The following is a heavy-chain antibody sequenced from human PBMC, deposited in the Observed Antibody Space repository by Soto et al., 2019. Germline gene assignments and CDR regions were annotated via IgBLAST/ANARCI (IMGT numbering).Heavy chain of an antibody. Sequence: GSLRLSGAASGFNFSVYLMHWVRQAPGKGLVWVARLNSDGTYASSADSVKRRLTISRDNAPHTLYLQLNSLRAEYTAVYYCARGGSYGDYRSDCWGQGTLAPVSS. CDR3: ARGGSYGDYRSDC. D-gene: IGHD4-17*01. CDR2: LNSDGTYA. J-gene: IGHJ4*02. CDR1: GFNFSVYL. V-gene: IGHV3-74*01.